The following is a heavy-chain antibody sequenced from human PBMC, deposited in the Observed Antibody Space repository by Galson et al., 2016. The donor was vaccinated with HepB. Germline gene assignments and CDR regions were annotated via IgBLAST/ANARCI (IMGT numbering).Heavy chain of an antibody. CDR1: GLSFISYP. CDR3: ATGPGHIEVLTASEEYFQY. D-gene: IGHD2-21*02. CDR2: ISTDGGIT. Sequence: SLRLSCAASGLSFISYPMHWVRQAPGKGLEYVSDISTDGGITHYVDPVKGRFTISRDNSRNMVYLQMSSLRAEDTAVYYCATGPGHIEVLTASEEYFQYWGPGTLVTVSS. J-gene: IGHJ1*01. V-gene: IGHV3-64*04.